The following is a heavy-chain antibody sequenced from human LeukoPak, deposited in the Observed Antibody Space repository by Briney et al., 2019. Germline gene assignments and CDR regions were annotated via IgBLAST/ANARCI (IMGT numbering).Heavy chain of an antibody. Sequence: PGGSLRLSCAASGFTFSSYAMSWVRQAPGKGLEWVSAISGSGGSTYYADSVKGRFTISRDNSKNTLYLQMNSLRAEDTAVYYCAKTRQVRSTLLLYYMDVWGKGTTVTVSS. V-gene: IGHV3-23*01. CDR2: ISGSGGST. CDR1: GFTFSSYA. J-gene: IGHJ6*03. CDR3: AKTRQVRSTLLLYYMDV. D-gene: IGHD2-2*01.